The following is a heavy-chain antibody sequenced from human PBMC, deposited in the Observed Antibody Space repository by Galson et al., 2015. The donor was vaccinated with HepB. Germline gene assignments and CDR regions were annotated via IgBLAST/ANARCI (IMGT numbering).Heavy chain of an antibody. CDR2: ISYDGSNK. Sequence: SLRLSCAASGFTFSSYGMHWVRQAPGKGLEWVALISYDGSNKYYADSVKGRLTISRDNSKNTLYLQMKSLRAEDTAVYYCAKDLTAHGSSGWYVDYWGQGILVTVSS. CDR3: AKDLTAHGSSGWYVDY. D-gene: IGHD6-19*01. J-gene: IGHJ4*02. V-gene: IGHV3-30*18. CDR1: GFTFSSYG.